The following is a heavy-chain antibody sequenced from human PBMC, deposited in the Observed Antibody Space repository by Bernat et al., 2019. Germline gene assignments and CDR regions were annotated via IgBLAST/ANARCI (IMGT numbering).Heavy chain of an antibody. CDR3: ARSQGRGTAVNWFDP. V-gene: IGHV4-59*01. CDR2: IYYSGST. D-gene: IGHD1-1*01. Sequence: QVQLQESGPGLVKPSETLSLTCTVSGGSISSYYLSWIRQPPGKGLEWIGYIYYSGSTNYNPSLKSRVTISVDTSKNQFSLKLSSVTAADTAVYFCARSQGRGTAVNWFDPWGQGTLVTVSS. CDR1: GGSISSYY. J-gene: IGHJ5*02.